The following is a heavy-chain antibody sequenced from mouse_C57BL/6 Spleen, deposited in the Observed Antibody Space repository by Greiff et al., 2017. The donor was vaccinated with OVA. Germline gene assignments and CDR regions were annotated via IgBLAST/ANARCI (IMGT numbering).Heavy chain of an antibody. CDR1: GFTFSDYG. CDR3: ARRYYGSSYRYYYAIDY. J-gene: IGHJ4*01. D-gene: IGHD1-1*01. V-gene: IGHV5-17*01. CDR2: ISSGSSTI. Sequence: EVQRVESGGGLVKPGGSLKLSCAASGFTFSDYGMHWVRQAPEKGLEWVAYISSGSSTISYADTVTGRFTISRDNDKNTLFLQMTMLRSEDTAMYYCARRYYGSSYRYYYAIDYWGHGTSVTVSS.